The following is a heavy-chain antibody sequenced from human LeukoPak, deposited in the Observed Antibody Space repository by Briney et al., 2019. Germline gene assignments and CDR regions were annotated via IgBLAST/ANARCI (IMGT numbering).Heavy chain of an antibody. CDR2: ISSSGSTI. Sequence: GGSLTLSCAVSGFTFSSYEMNWVRQAPGKGLEWVSYISSSGSTIYYADSVKGRFTISRDNAKNSLYLQMNSLRAEDTAVYYCARDQFDSSGWFDYWGQGTLVTVSS. D-gene: IGHD6-19*01. V-gene: IGHV3-48*03. CDR3: ARDQFDSSGWFDY. CDR1: GFTFSSYE. J-gene: IGHJ4*02.